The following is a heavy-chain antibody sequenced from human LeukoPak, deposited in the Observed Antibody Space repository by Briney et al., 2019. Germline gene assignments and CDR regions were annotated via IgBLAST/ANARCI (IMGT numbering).Heavy chain of an antibody. CDR3: ARHGLVAARHAFDI. D-gene: IGHD6-6*01. Sequence: PGGSLRLSCAASGFTFSSYAMHWVRQAPGKGLEWIGEINHNGNTNYNPSLKSRVTISVDTSKDQFSLKLSSVTAADTAVYYCARHGLVAARHAFDIWDQGAMVTVSS. J-gene: IGHJ3*02. V-gene: IGHV4-34*01. CDR2: INHNGNT. CDR1: GFTFSSYA.